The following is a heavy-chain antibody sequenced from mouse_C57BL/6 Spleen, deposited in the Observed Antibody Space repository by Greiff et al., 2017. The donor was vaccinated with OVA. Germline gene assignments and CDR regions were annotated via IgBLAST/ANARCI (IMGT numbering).Heavy chain of an antibody. CDR1: GYTFTSYW. CDR2: IDPSDSYT. Sequence: QVQLQQSGAELVRPGTSVKLSCKASGYTFTSYWMHWVKQRPGQGLEWIGVIDPSDSYTNYNQKFKGKATLTVDTSSSTAYMQLSSLTSEDSAVYYCARYSNYGGFDYWGQGTTLTVSS. CDR3: ARYSNYGGFDY. V-gene: IGHV1-59*01. J-gene: IGHJ2*01. D-gene: IGHD2-5*01.